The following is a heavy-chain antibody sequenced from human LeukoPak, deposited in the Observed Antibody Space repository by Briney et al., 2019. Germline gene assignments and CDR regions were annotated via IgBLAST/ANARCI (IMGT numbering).Heavy chain of an antibody. CDR2: ISSSGGST. CDR1: GFTFSRYA. J-gene: IGHJ5*02. CDR3: AHPTEYSSSWYGNWFDP. Sequence: GGSLRLSCAASGFTFSRYAMTWVRQAPGKGLEWVSAISSSGGSTYYADSVKGRFTISRDNSKNTLYLQMNSLRAEDTAVYYCAHPTEYSSSWYGNWFDPRGQGTLVTVSS. D-gene: IGHD6-13*01. V-gene: IGHV3-23*01.